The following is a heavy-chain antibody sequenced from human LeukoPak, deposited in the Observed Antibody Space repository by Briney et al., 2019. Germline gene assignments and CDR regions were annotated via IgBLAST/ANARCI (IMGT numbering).Heavy chain of an antibody. CDR3: ARLLWFGESLAGYFQH. V-gene: IGHV3-7*01. J-gene: IGHJ1*01. CDR2: INLDGSDK. CDR1: GFIFSSYW. Sequence: PGGSLRLSCAASGFIFSSYWMSWVRQAPGKGLEWVANINLDGSDKYYVDSVKGRFTISRDDAKNSLYLQMNSLRAEDTAVYYCARLLWFGESLAGYFQHWGQGTLVTVSS. D-gene: IGHD3-10*01.